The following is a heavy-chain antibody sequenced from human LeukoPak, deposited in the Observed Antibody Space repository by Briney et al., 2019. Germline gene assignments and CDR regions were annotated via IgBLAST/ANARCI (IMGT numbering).Heavy chain of an antibody. V-gene: IGHV3-7*01. D-gene: IGHD6-19*01. CDR2: IKEDGSEK. CDR3: ARGSSGWYWRTYYYYYYMDV. Sequence: GGSLRLSCAASGFTFSNYWMSWVRQAPGKGLEWVANIKEDGSEKYYVESVKGRFTISRDNSKNTLYLQMNSLRAEDTAVYYCARGSSGWYWRTYYYYYYMDVWGKGTTVTVSS. J-gene: IGHJ6*03. CDR1: GFTFSNYW.